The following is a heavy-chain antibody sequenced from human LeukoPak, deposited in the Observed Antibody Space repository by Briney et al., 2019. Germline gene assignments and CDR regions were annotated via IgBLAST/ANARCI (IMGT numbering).Heavy chain of an antibody. CDR1: GYTFTSYG. J-gene: IGHJ3*02. CDR3: ARDLYHHTTVVTLFEHAFDI. D-gene: IGHD4-23*01. V-gene: IGHV1-18*01. CDR2: ISAYNGNT. Sequence: ASVKVSCKASGYTFTSYGISWVRQAPGQGLEWMGWISAYNGNTNYAQKLQGRVTMTTDTSTSTAYMELRSLRSDDTAVYYCARDLYHHTTVVTLFEHAFDIWGQGTMVTVPS.